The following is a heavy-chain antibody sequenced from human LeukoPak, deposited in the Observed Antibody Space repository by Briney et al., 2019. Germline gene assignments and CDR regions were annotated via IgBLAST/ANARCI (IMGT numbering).Heavy chain of an antibody. J-gene: IGHJ6*02. CDR2: ISSSSSTI. CDR1: GFTFSSYS. V-gene: IGHV3-48*01. Sequence: GGSLRLSCAASGFTFSSYSMNWVRQAPGKGLEWVSYISSSSSTIYYADSVKGRFTISRDNAKNSLYLQMSSLRAEDTAVYYCARVLLIAVAGSSYYYYYGMDVWGQGTTVTVAS. CDR3: ARVLLIAVAGSSYYYYYGMDV. D-gene: IGHD6-19*01.